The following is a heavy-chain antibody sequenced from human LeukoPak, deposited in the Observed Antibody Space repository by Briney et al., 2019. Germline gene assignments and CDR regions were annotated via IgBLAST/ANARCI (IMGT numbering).Heavy chain of an antibody. J-gene: IGHJ4*02. V-gene: IGHV4-31*03. D-gene: IGHD4-23*01. Sequence: SETLSLTCTVSGGSISSGGYYWSWIRQHPGKGLEWIGYIYYSGSTYYNPSLKSRVTISVDTSKNQFSLKLSSVTAADTAVYYCARSSVVTRGMDYWGQGTLVTVSS. CDR2: IYYSGST. CDR3: ARSSVVTRGMDY. CDR1: GGSISSGGYY.